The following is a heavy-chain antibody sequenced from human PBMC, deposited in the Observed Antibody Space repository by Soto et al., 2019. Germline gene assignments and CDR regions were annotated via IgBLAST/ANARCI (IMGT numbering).Heavy chain of an antibody. CDR1: GYSISSGYY. V-gene: IGHV4-38-2*01. Sequence: SETLSLTCAVSGYSISSGYYWGWIRQPPGKGLEWIGSIYHSGSTYYNPSLKSRVTISVDTSKNQFSLKLSSVTAADTAVYYCARVPYGHGFYYFDYWGQGTLVTVSS. J-gene: IGHJ4*02. CDR3: ARVPYGHGFYYFDY. D-gene: IGHD3-10*01. CDR2: IYHSGST.